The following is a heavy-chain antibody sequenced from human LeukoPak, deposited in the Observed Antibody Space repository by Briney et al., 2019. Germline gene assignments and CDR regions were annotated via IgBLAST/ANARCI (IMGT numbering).Heavy chain of an antibody. CDR2: IGFGDDSA. CDR3: VRDLGGRSGH. D-gene: IGHD1-26*01. Sequence: GGSLRLSCAASGFTFSYAMSWVRQAPGKGLEWVSTIGFGDDSAYYADSVKGRFTISRDNSKNTLYLHMNSLRPEDTAVYYCVRDLGGRSGHWGQGTLVTVSS. CDR1: GFTFSYA. V-gene: IGHV3-23*01. J-gene: IGHJ4*02.